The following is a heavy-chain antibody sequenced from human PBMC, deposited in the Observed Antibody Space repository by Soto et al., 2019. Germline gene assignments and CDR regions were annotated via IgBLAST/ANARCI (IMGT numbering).Heavy chain of an antibody. Sequence: QVQLQESGPGLVKPSWTLSLTCAVSGVSISSSNWWSWVRQPPGKGLEWIGEIYHSGSTNYNPSLNSRVTISVDKSKNQFSLKLSSVTAADTAVYYCASFDYKRWFDPWGQGTLVTVSS. V-gene: IGHV4-4*02. CDR1: GVSISSSNW. J-gene: IGHJ5*02. CDR2: IYHSGST. D-gene: IGHD4-4*01. CDR3: ASFDYKRWFDP.